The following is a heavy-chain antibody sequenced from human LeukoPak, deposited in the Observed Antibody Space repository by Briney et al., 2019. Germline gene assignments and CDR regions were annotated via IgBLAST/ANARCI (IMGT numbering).Heavy chain of an antibody. CDR3: ARGATIFGVVTVPDY. Sequence: ASVKVSCKASGGTFSSYAISWVRQAPGQGLEWMGGIIPIFGTANYAQKFQGRVTTTADESTSTAYMELSSLRSEDTAVYYRARGATIFGVVTVPDYWGQGTLVTVSS. CDR2: IIPIFGTA. V-gene: IGHV1-69*01. CDR1: GGTFSSYA. J-gene: IGHJ4*02. D-gene: IGHD3-3*01.